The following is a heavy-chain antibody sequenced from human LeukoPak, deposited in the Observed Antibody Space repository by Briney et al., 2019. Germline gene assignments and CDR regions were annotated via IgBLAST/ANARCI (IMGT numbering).Heavy chain of an antibody. CDR2: IYYSGST. Sequence: SETLSLTCTVSGGSLSSYYWTWIRQPPGKGLEWIGYIYYSGSTNYNPSLKSRATISLDTSKNQFSLRLNSVTAADAAFYYCARDSGAVGPNAFDIWGQGTLVTVSS. D-gene: IGHD3-10*01. CDR1: GGSLSSYY. V-gene: IGHV4-59*01. J-gene: IGHJ3*02. CDR3: ARDSGAVGPNAFDI.